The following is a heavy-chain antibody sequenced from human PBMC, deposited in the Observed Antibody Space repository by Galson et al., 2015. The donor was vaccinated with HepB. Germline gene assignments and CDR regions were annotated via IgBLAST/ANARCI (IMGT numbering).Heavy chain of an antibody. D-gene: IGHD2-15*01. CDR3: AREITVVGVAGGYKYYGMDV. CDR1: GFTFNTYS. Sequence: SLRLSCAASGFTFNTYSMNWVRQAPGRGLEWVSSISSSSGYIFYADSVKGRFTISRDNAKNSLYLQMKSLRAEDTAVYYCAREITVVGVAGGYKYYGMDVWGQGTTVTVSS. V-gene: IGHV3-21*01. CDR2: ISSSSGYI. J-gene: IGHJ6*02.